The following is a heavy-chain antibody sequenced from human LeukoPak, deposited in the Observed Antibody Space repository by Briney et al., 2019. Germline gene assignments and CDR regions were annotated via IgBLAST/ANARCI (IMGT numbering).Heavy chain of an antibody. CDR3: ASSLFVTYYYGSGSYYTPPLYFDY. Sequence: SETLSLTCTVSGGSISSSSYYWGWIRQPPGKGLEWIGSIYYSGSTYYNPSPKSRVTISVDTSKNQFSLKLSSVTAADTAVYYCASSLFVTYYYGSGSYYTPPLYFDYWGQGTLVTVSS. D-gene: IGHD3-10*01. CDR2: IYYSGST. V-gene: IGHV4-39*01. CDR1: GGSISSSSYY. J-gene: IGHJ4*02.